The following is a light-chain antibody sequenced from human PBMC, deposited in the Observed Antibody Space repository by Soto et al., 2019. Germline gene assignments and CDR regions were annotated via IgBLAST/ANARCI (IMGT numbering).Light chain of an antibody. V-gene: IGKV1-27*01. CDR2: AAS. J-gene: IGKJ1*01. CDR3: QQYNSPLRT. CDR1: QGISNY. Sequence: DIQMTQSPPSLSASVGDRVTITCRASQGISNYLTWYQQKPGKVPKLLIYAASTLQSGVPSRFSGSGSGTAFTLTISSMQPEDVATYYCQQYNSPLRTFGQGTKVEIK.